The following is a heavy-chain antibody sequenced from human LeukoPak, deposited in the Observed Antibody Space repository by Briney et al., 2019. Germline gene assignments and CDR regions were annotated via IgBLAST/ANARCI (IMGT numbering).Heavy chain of an antibody. V-gene: IGHV6-1*01. Sequence: SQTLSLTCAISGDSVSSNSAAWNWIRQSPSRGLEWLGRTYYRSKWYNDYAVSVKSRITINPDTSKNQFSLQLNSVTPEDTAVYYCARVPILEYSSGWYDYYYYGMDVWGQGTTVTVSS. CDR2: TYYRSKWYN. J-gene: IGHJ6*02. D-gene: IGHD6-19*01. CDR1: GDSVSSNSAA. CDR3: ARVPILEYSSGWYDYYYYGMDV.